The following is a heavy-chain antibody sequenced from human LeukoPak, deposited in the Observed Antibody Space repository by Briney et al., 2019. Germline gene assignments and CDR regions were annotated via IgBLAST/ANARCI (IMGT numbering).Heavy chain of an antibody. Sequence: SKTLSLTCAVYGGSFSSYYWSWIRQPPGKGLEWIGEINRRGSTSYSPSLRSRVTISVDTSKNQLSLKLSSVTAADTAVYYCASGGVGDRLGYWGQGTLVIVSS. CDR3: ASGGVGDRLGY. CDR1: GGSFSSYY. D-gene: IGHD3-10*01. CDR2: INRRGST. V-gene: IGHV4-34*01. J-gene: IGHJ4*02.